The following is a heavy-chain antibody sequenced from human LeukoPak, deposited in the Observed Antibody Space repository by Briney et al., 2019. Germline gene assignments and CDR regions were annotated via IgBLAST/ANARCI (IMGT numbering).Heavy chain of an antibody. V-gene: IGHV4-59*08. J-gene: IGHJ4*02. D-gene: IGHD4-23*01. CDR2: IYYSGST. CDR3: AGTTVVTPGEMWLPYFDY. Sequence: TPSQTLSLTCTVSGGSISSYYWSWIRQPPGKGLEWIGYIYYSGSTNYNPSLKSRVTISVDTSKNQFSLKLSSVTAADTAVYYCAGTTVVTPGEMWLPYFDYWGQGTLVTVSS. CDR1: GGSISSYY.